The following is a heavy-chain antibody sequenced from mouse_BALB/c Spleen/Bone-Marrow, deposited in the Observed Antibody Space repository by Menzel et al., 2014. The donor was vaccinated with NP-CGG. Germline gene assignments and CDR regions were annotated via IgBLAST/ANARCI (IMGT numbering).Heavy chain of an antibody. J-gene: IGHJ3*01. CDR1: GFSFNSYG. D-gene: IGHD2-4*01. CDR2: ISGGGSYT. Sequence: EVPRVESGGGLVKSGGSLKLSCAASGFSFNSYGMSWVRQTPEKRLEWVATISGGGSYTFYPDSVKGRFTISRDNAKNNLYLQLSSLRSEDTALYYCARHAYYDQTEVSFVYWGQGTLVTVSA. V-gene: IGHV5-9-2*01. CDR3: ARHAYYDQTEVSFVY.